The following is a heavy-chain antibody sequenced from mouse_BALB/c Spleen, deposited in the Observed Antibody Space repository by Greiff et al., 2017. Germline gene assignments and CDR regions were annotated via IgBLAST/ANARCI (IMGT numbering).Heavy chain of an antibody. CDR2: INPSTGYT. D-gene: IGHD2-10*02. V-gene: IGHV1-7*01. J-gene: IGHJ4*01. Sequence: QVQLQQSGAELAKPGASVKMSCKASGYTFTSYWMHWVKQRPGQGLEWIGYINPSTGYTEYNQKFKDKATLTADKSSSTAYMQLSSLTSEDSAVYYCARKRYGNYVLYAMDYWGQGTSVTVSS. CDR3: ARKRYGNYVLYAMDY. CDR1: GYTFTSYW.